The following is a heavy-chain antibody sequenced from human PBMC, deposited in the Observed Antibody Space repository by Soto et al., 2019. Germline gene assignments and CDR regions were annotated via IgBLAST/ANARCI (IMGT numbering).Heavy chain of an antibody. CDR1: GYTFTSYY. V-gene: IGHV1-46*01. CDR2: INPSGGST. D-gene: IGHD1-26*01. CDR3: AKFGAPTSGSPSAYFDY. Sequence: ASVKVSFKASGYTFTSYYMHWVRQAPGQGLEWMGIINPSGGSTSYAQKFQGRVTMTRDTSTSTVYMELSSLRAEDTAVYYCAKFGAPTSGSPSAYFDYWGQGTLVTVSS. J-gene: IGHJ4*02.